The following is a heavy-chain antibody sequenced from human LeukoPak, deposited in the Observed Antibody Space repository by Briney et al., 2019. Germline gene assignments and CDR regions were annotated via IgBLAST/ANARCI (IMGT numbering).Heavy chain of an antibody. Sequence: GGSLRLSCAASGFTFSSYGVHWVRQAPGKGLEWVAVISYDGSNKYYADSVKGRFTISRDNSKNTLYLQMNSLRAEDTAVYYCAKDQISGDYVWGSYRYTGHFDYWGQGTLVTVSS. CDR1: GFTFSSYG. D-gene: IGHD3-16*02. CDR3: AKDQISGDYVWGSYRYTGHFDY. CDR2: ISYDGSNK. J-gene: IGHJ4*02. V-gene: IGHV3-30*18.